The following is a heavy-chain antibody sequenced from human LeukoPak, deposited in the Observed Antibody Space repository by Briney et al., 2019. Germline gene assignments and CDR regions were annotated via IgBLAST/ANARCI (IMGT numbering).Heavy chain of an antibody. Sequence: ASVKVSCKASGYTSTSYYMHWVRQAPGQGLEWMGWISAYNGNTNYAQKLQGRVTMTTDTSTSTAYMELRSLRSDDTAVYYCARDRISSSWYLDYWGQGTLVTVSS. CDR3: ARDRISSSWYLDY. J-gene: IGHJ4*02. V-gene: IGHV1-18*04. D-gene: IGHD6-13*01. CDR2: ISAYNGNT. CDR1: GYTSTSYY.